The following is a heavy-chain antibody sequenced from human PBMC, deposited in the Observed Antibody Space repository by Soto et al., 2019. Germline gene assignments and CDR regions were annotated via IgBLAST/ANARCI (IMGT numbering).Heavy chain of an antibody. V-gene: IGHV3-30-3*01. J-gene: IGHJ4*02. Sequence: LRLSCAASGFTFSSYAMRWVRQAPGKGLEWVAVISYDGSNKYYADSVKGRFTISRDNSKNTLYLQMNSLRAEDTAVYYCARESEDLTSNFDYWGQGTLVTVSS. CDR2: ISYDGSNK. CDR3: ARESEDLTSNFDY. CDR1: GFTFSSYA.